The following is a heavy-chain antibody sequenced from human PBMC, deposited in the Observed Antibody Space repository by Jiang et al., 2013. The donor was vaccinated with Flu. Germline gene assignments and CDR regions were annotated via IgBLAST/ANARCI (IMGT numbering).Heavy chain of an antibody. Sequence: PGLVKPSQTLSLTCTVSGGSISSGGYYWSWIRQHPGKGLEWIGYIYYSGSTYYNPSLKSRVTISVDTSKNQFSLKLSSVTAADTAVYYCARDSRPDYGERGSWFDPWGQGTLVTVSS. V-gene: IGHV4-31*03. D-gene: IGHD4-17*01. CDR3: ARDSRPDYGERGSWFDP. CDR1: GGSISSGGYY. J-gene: IGHJ5*02. CDR2: IYYSGST.